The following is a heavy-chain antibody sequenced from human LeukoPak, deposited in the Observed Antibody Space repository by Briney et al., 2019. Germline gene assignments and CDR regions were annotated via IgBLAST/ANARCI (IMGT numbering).Heavy chain of an antibody. Sequence: SETLSLTCTVSGGSISSGSYYWSWIRQPAGKGLEWIGRIYTSGSTNYNPSLKSRVTISVDTSKNQFSLKLSSVTAADTAVYYCARISGITMIVVIISQDAFDIWGQGTMVTVSS. CDR3: ARISGITMIVVIISQDAFDI. V-gene: IGHV4-61*02. D-gene: IGHD3-22*01. J-gene: IGHJ3*02. CDR2: IYTSGST. CDR1: GGSISSGSYY.